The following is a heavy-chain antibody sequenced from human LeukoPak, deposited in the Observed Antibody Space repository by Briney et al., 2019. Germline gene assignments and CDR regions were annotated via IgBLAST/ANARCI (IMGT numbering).Heavy chain of an antibody. J-gene: IGHJ4*02. D-gene: IGHD7-27*01. V-gene: IGHV3-23*01. Sequence: PGGSLRLSCAASGFTFNSYALSWVRQAPGKGLEWVSTIGGGGENTYYADSAKGRFTISRDNSRNTLYLQMKSLRAEDTAVYFCAKVLTGSQDYWGQGTLVTVSS. CDR2: IGGGGENT. CDR1: GFTFNSYA. CDR3: AKVLTGSQDY.